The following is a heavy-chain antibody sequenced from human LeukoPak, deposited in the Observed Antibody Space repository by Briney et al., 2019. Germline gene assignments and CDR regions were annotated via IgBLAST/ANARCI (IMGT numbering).Heavy chain of an antibody. CDR3: ATCNGDCYFNF. D-gene: IGHD2-21*02. J-gene: IGHJ4*02. CDR2: VRSKAVGETT. Sequence: AGSLTLSCAASGFTCRNAWMNRLRQAQGKGRKWVARVRSKAVGETTYYAGPVKGRFAISRDDSRDMVYLQMNSLETEDTAVYYCATCNGDCYFNFWGQGTLVTVSS. CDR1: GFTCRNAW. V-gene: IGHV3-15*01.